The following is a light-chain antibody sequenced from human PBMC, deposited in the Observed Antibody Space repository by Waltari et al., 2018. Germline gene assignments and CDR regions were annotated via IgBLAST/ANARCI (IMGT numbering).Light chain of an antibody. V-gene: IGKV3-11*01. J-gene: IGKJ4*01. CDR1: QNIRSY. Sequence: EIVLTQSPATLSLSPGERATLSCRASQNIRSYLAWYQQKHVQAPRLLIYDASNRATGIPARFSGSGSETDFTLTISSLESEDFAVYYCQQRSNWPLTFGGGTKVEIK. CDR3: QQRSNWPLT. CDR2: DAS.